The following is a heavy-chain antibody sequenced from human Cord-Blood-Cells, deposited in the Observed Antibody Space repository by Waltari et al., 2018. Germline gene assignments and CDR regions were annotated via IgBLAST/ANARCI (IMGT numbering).Heavy chain of an antibody. V-gene: IGHV3-30*04. Sequence: QVQLVESGGGVVQPGRSLRLSCAASGFTFSSYAMHWVRQGPGKGLVWVAVISYDGSNKYYADSVKGRFTISRDNSKNTLYLQMNSLRAEDTAVYYCAREDNGYFDYWGQGTLVTVSS. CDR3: AREDNGYFDY. D-gene: IGHD2-8*01. CDR2: ISYDGSNK. J-gene: IGHJ4*02. CDR1: GFTFSSYA.